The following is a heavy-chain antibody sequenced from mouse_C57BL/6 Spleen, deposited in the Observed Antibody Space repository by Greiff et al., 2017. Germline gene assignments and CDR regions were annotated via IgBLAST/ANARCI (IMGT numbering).Heavy chain of an antibody. D-gene: IGHD2-5*01. CDR2: IYPSDSET. CDR3: ARTDSKYVDYAMDY. CDR1: GYTFTSYW. V-gene: IGHV1-61*01. Sequence: QVQLQQPGAELVRPGSSVKLSCKASGYTFTSYWMDWVKQRPGQGLEWIGNIYPSDSETHYNQKFKDKATLTVDKSSSTAYMQLSSLTSEDSAVYYCARTDSKYVDYAMDYWGQGTSVTVSS. J-gene: IGHJ4*01.